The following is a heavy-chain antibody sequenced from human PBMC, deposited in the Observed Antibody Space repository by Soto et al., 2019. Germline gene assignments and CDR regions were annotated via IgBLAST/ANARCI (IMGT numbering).Heavy chain of an antibody. CDR2: IWYDGSNK. Sequence: QVQLVESGGGVVQPGRSLRLSCAASGFTFSSYGMHWVRQAPGKGLEWVAVIWYDGSNKYYADSVKGRFTISGDNSKNTLELQMNCLRAEDTAVYYCARGIVGDTPLGIDVWGQGTTVTVSS. J-gene: IGHJ6*02. CDR1: GFTFSSYG. D-gene: IGHD1-26*01. CDR3: ARGIVGDTPLGIDV. V-gene: IGHV3-33*01.